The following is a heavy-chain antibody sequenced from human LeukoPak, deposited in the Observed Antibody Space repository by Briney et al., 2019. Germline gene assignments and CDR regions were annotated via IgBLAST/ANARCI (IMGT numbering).Heavy chain of an antibody. Sequence: SETLSLTCAVYGGSFSGYYWSWIRQPPGKGLEWIGEINHSGSTNYNPSLKSRVTISVDTSKNQFSLKLSSVTAADTAVYYCARGGISSSWFEFTKYFDYWGQGTLVTVSS. V-gene: IGHV4-34*01. J-gene: IGHJ4*02. CDR2: INHSGST. D-gene: IGHD6-13*01. CDR3: ARGGISSSWFEFTKYFDY. CDR1: GGSFSGYY.